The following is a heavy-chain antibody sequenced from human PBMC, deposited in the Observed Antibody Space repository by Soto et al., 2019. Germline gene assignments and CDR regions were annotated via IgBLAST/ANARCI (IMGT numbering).Heavy chain of an antibody. CDR2: ISYHESNK. V-gene: IGHV3-30*18. Sequence: QAQLVESGGGVVQPGTSLRLSCVASKFTFSTYGMHWVRQAPGKGLEWVAVISYHESNKYYGASVRGRFTISRDNSKNTLYLQMNSLRAEDKAVYYCAKDLGAARPYYGLDVWGQGTTVTVSS. CDR1: KFTFSTYG. J-gene: IGHJ6*02. CDR3: AKDLGAARPYYGLDV. D-gene: IGHD6-6*01.